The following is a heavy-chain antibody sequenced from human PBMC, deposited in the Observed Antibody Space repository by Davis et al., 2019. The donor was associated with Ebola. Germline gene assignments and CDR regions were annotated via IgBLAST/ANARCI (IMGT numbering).Heavy chain of an antibody. CDR3: ARGQYGMDV. CDR2: ISGSGGST. CDR1: GFTFSSYA. V-gene: IGHV3-23*01. J-gene: IGHJ6*04. Sequence: GESLKISCAASGFTFSSYAMSWVRQAPGKGLEWVSAISGSGGSTYYADSVKGRFTISRDNSKNSLYLQMNSLRAEDTAVYYCARGQYGMDVWGKGTTVTVSS. D-gene: IGHD4-11*01.